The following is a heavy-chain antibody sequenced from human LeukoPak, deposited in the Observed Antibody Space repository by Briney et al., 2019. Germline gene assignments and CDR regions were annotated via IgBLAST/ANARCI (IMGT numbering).Heavy chain of an antibody. CDR2: TYYRSKWYN. Sequence: SQTLSLTCAISGDSVSSNNGAWNWIRQSPSRGLEWLGRTYYRSKWYNDYAGSFISRITISPDTSKNQFSLQLDSVTPEDTAVYYCARDVGATGWHTFDNWGQGTLVTVSS. D-gene: IGHD3-9*01. V-gene: IGHV6-1*01. J-gene: IGHJ4*02. CDR3: ARDVGATGWHTFDN. CDR1: GDSVSSNNGA.